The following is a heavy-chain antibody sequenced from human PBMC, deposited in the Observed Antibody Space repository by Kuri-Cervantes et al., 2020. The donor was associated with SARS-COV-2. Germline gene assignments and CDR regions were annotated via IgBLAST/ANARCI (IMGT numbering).Heavy chain of an antibody. CDR2: ISSSGSTI. D-gene: IGHD3-3*01. J-gene: IGHJ4*02. Sequence: GGSLRLSCAASGFTFSSYEMNWVRQAPGKRLEWVSYISSSGSTIYYADSVKGRFTISRDNAKNSLYLQMNSLRAEDTAVYYCATSLRFLEWFSGDYWGQGTLVTVSS. CDR3: ATSLRFLEWFSGDY. CDR1: GFTFSSYE. V-gene: IGHV3-48*03.